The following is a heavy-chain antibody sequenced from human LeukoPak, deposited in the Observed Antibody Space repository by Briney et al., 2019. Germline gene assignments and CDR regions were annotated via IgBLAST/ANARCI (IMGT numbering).Heavy chain of an antibody. D-gene: IGHD4-23*01. CDR2: INHSGST. V-gene: IGHV4-34*01. CDR1: GGSFSGYY. J-gene: IGHJ3*02. CDR3: ADDYGGNSGAFDI. Sequence: SETLSLTCAVHGGSFSGYYWSWLRQPPGKGLEWIGEINHSGSTNYNPSLKSRVTISVDTSKNQFSLKLSSVTAADTAVYYCADDYGGNSGAFDIWGQGTMVTVSS.